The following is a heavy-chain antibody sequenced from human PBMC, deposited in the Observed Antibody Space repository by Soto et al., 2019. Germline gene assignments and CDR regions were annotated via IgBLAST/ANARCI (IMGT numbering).Heavy chain of an antibody. CDR2: ISGSGGST. CDR3: AKRKVWSGYYTGIGYYYMDV. V-gene: IGHV3-23*01. J-gene: IGHJ6*03. Sequence: SLRLSCAASGFTFSSYAMSWVRQAPGKGLEWVSAISGSGGSTYYADSVKGRFTISRDNSKNTLYLQMNSLRAEDTAVYYCAKRKVWSGYYTGIGYYYMDVWGKGTTVTVSS. D-gene: IGHD3-3*01. CDR1: GFTFSSYA.